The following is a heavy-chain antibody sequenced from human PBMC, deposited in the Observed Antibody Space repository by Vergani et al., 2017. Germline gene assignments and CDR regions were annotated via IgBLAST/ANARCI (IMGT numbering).Heavy chain of an antibody. V-gene: IGHV4-34*01. D-gene: IGHD4-11*01. CDR1: GGSFTSYH. CDR2: IDHTGRP. CDR3: ARVNTETNGHLYYYYYMDV. Sequence: QVQLQQWGGGLLKPSETLSLTCVVNGGSFTSYHWTWIRQSPGEGLEWVGDIDHTGRPDYNPSLKSRLTMSVDKSRNQFSLRLNSVTATDTAIYFCARVNTETNGHLYYYYYMDVWGKGTAVTVS. J-gene: IGHJ6*03.